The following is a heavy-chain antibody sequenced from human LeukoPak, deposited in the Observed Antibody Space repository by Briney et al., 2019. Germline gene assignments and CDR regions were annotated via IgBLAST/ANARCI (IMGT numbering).Heavy chain of an antibody. CDR1: GGTFSSYA. V-gene: IGHV1-69*06. Sequence: ASVKVSCKASGGTFSSYAISWVRQAPGQGLEWMGGIIPIFGTANYAQKFQGRVTITADKSTSTAYMELSSLRSEDTAIYYCARSDYYDGTVYYYVFESWGQGTLVTLSS. CDR3: ARSDYYDGTVYYYVFES. D-gene: IGHD3-22*01. CDR2: IIPIFGTA. J-gene: IGHJ5*01.